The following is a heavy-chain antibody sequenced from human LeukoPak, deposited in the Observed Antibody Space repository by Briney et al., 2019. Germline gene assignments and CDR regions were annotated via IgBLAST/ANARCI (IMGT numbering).Heavy chain of an antibody. V-gene: IGHV1-2*02. CDR1: GYSFTDFF. J-gene: IGHJ6*02. CDR3: AAIVGSTSYYYYGVDV. Sequence: GASVKVSCKASGYSFTDFFIHWVRQAPGQGLEWMGWINPNSGATNYAREFQGRVTMTRDTSITTASMELSRLTSDDTAVYYCAAIVGSTSYYYYGVDVWGQGTTVTVSS. D-gene: IGHD1-26*01. CDR2: INPNSGAT.